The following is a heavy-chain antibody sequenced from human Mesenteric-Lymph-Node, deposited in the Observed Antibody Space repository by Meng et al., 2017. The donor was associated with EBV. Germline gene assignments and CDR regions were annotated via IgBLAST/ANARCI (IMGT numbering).Heavy chain of an antibody. D-gene: IGHD3-16*01. CDR2: FFHAGNT. J-gene: IGHJ4*02. V-gene: IGHV4-39*07. Sequence: QVRLRESGPGLVKPSVTRSRSCTVSGGSVSSGSSYRRWVRQPPGKGLEWIGEFFHAGNTTYNPTLKSQVTMSVDTSKNQFSLNLSSVTAADSVVYYCARGSHYTWDVWGQGTLVTVSS. CDR1: GGSVSSGSSY. CDR3: ARGSHYTWDV.